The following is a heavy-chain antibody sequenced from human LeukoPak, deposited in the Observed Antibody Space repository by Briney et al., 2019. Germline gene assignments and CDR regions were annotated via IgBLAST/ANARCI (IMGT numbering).Heavy chain of an antibody. CDR3: ARAPLELPLAILTLFDP. J-gene: IGHJ5*02. V-gene: IGHV5-10-1*01. D-gene: IGHD3-9*01. CDR1: GYSFTSYW. Sequence: GESLRISCKGSGYSFTSYWISWVRQMPGKGLEWMGRIDPSDSYTNYSPSFQGHVTISADKSISTAYLQWSSLKASDTAMYYCARAPLELPLAILTLFDPWGQGTLVTVSS. CDR2: IDPSDSYT.